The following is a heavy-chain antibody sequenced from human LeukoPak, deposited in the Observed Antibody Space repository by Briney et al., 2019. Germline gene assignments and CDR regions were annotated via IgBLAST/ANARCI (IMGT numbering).Heavy chain of an antibody. CDR1: GFTFDDYA. V-gene: IGHV3-43*02. CDR3: ANNYWAAAG. Sequence: GGSLRLSCAASGFTFDDYAMHWVRQAPGKGLEWVSLISGDGGSTYYADSVKGRFTISRDNSKNSLYLQMNSLRTEDTALYYCANNYWAAAGWGRGTLVTVSS. J-gene: IGHJ4*02. CDR2: ISGDGGST. D-gene: IGHD6-13*01.